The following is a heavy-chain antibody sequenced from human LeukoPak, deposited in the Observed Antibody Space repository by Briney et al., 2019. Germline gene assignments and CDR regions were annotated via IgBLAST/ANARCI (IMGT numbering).Heavy chain of an antibody. CDR3: VRDRGYSTFNY. CDR1: GCVFGHSW. CDR2: INLDGSEI. J-gene: IGHJ4*02. D-gene: IGHD3-22*01. Sequence: GGSLRLSCEASGCVFGHSWMSCVRQAPGKGLEWVANINLDGSEINYLDSLTGRLTISRDNAKDSLYLQMNGLRAEDTAVYFCVRDRGYSTFNYWGQGSLVTVSS. V-gene: IGHV3-7*03.